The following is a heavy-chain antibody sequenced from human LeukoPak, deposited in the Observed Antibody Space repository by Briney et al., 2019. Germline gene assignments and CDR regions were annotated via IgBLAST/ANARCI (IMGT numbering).Heavy chain of an antibody. Sequence: GGSLRLSCAASGFTFSSYSMNWVRQAPGKGREWVSYISSSSSTIYYADSVKGRFTISRDNAKNSLYLQMNSLRAEDTAVYYCARVAYWYYGSGRDRGFDYWGQGTLVTVSS. CDR1: GFTFSSYS. CDR3: ARVAYWYYGSGRDRGFDY. J-gene: IGHJ4*02. CDR2: ISSSSSTI. D-gene: IGHD3-10*01. V-gene: IGHV3-48*01.